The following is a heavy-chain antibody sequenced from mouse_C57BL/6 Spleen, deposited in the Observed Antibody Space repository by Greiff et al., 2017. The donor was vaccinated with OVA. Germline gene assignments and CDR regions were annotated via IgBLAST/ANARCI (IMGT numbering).Heavy chain of an antibody. CDR1: GFTFSDYG. Sequence: EVQVVESGGGLVKPGGSLKLSCAASGFTFSDYGMHWVRQAPEKGLEWVAYISSGSSTIYYADTVKGRFTISRDNAKNTLFLQMTSLRSEDTAMYYCARRGFITTVGNYFDYWGQGTTLTVSS. J-gene: IGHJ2*01. CDR3: ARRGFITTVGNYFDY. CDR2: ISSGSSTI. V-gene: IGHV5-17*01. D-gene: IGHD1-1*01.